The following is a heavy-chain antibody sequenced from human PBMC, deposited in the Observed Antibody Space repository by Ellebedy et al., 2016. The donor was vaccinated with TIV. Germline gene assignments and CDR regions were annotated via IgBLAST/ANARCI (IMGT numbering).Heavy chain of an antibody. Sequence: PGGSLRLSCAASGFTFSSYGMHWVRQAPGKGLEWVAFIRYDGSNKYYADYVKGRFTISRDNSKNTLYLQMNSLRAEDTAVYYCAYGSGYSFDYWGQGTLVTVSS. CDR3: AYGSGYSFDY. V-gene: IGHV3-30*02. J-gene: IGHJ4*02. CDR1: GFTFSSYG. CDR2: IRYDGSNK. D-gene: IGHD3-10*01.